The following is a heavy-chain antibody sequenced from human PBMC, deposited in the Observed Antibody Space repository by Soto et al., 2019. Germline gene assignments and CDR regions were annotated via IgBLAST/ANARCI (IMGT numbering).Heavy chain of an antibody. CDR2: ISYDGNNK. CDR1: GFIFSDFG. V-gene: IGHV3-30*03. CDR3: ARDRVGSCSSTSCYLAY. D-gene: IGHD2-2*01. Sequence: GGSLRLSCEASGFIFSDFGMHWVRQAPGKGLEWVAVISYDGNNKYYADSVKGRLTISRDNSKNTLYLQMNTLRAEDTAVYYCARDRVGSCSSTSCYLAYWGQGTLVTVSS. J-gene: IGHJ4*02.